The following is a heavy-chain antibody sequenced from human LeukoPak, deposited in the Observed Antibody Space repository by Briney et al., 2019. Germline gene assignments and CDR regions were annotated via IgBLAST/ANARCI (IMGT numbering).Heavy chain of an antibody. CDR3: ARGSRRAAGALDS. D-gene: IGHD6-13*01. V-gene: IGHV3-33*08. CDR1: GFTFSYYV. CDR2: IWYDGSNK. J-gene: IGHJ4*02. Sequence: GGSLRLSCAASGFTFSYYVMHWVRQAPGKGLEWVAVIWYDGSNKYYADSVKGRFTISRDNSKNTLYLLMNSLRADDTAVYYCARGSRRAAGALDSWGQGTLVTVSS.